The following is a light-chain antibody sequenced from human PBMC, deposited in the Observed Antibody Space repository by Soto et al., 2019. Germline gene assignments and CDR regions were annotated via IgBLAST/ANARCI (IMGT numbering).Light chain of an antibody. J-gene: IGKJ1*01. CDR1: QSIDSNY. V-gene: IGKV3-20*01. CDR2: GAS. CDR3: QHYGTSPGT. Sequence: EIVLTQSPGTRSLSPGERATLSCRASQSIDSNYLGWYQQKPGQTPRLLIYGASSRATGIPDRFSGSGSGTDFTLTISRLEPEDFAVYYCQHYGTSPGTFGQGTKVEIK.